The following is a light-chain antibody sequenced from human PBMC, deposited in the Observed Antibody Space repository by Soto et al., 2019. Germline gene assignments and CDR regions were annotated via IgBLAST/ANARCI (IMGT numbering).Light chain of an antibody. CDR1: QDISNY. V-gene: IGKV1-9*01. CDR2: EAS. CDR3: QKLNSYPVH. Sequence: DIQLTQSPSFLSASVGDRVTISCRATQDISNYLAWYQQKAVKAPKLLIYEASTLESGVPSRFSGSGSGTEFTLTISSLQPEDFATYYCQKLNSYPVHFGQGTKLEIK. J-gene: IGKJ2*01.